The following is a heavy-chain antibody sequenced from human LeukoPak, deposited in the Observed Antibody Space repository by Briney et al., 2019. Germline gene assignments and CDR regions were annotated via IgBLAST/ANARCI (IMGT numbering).Heavy chain of an antibody. Sequence: GGSLRLSCAASGFTVSTYYVTWVRQAPGKGLECVSVIYSGGSTYYADSVKGRFNVSRDNSKNTLYLQMNSLRAEDTAMYYCARGLGYCTSTTCLLPFDYWGQGTLVTVSS. D-gene: IGHD2-2*01. J-gene: IGHJ4*02. CDR1: GFTVSTYY. V-gene: IGHV3-53*01. CDR3: ARGLGYCTSTTCLLPFDY. CDR2: IYSGGST.